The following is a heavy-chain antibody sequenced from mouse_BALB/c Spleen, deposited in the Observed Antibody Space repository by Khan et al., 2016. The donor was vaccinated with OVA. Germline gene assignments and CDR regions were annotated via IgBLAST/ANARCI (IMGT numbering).Heavy chain of an antibody. CDR1: GFTFSDYY. J-gene: IGHJ3*01. CDR2: ISDGGSST. Sequence: EVELVESGGGLVKPGGSLKLSCAASGFTFSDYYMYWVRQTPEKRLEWVATISDGGSSTYYLDSVKGRFTISRDNAKNSLYLQMSSLKSEDTALYYCARAGDGGFAYWGQGTLVTVSA. CDR3: ARAGDGGFAY. V-gene: IGHV5-4*02. D-gene: IGHD1-1*02.